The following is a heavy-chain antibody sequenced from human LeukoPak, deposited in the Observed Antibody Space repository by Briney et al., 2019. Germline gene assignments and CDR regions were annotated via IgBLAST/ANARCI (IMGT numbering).Heavy chain of an antibody. Sequence: GGSLRLSCAASGFTFSSYAMSWVRQAPGKGLEWVSTISGSGGSTYYADSVKGRFTIFRDNSKNTLYLQMNSLRAEDTAVYYCAKVVGYNYDYFDYWGQGTLVTVSS. CDR2: ISGSGGST. J-gene: IGHJ4*02. V-gene: IGHV3-23*01. CDR1: GFTFSSYA. D-gene: IGHD5-24*01. CDR3: AKVVGYNYDYFDY.